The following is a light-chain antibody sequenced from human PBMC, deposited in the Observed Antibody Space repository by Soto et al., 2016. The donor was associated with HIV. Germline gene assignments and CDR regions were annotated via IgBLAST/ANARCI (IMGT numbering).Light chain of an antibody. V-gene: IGKV1-39*01. Sequence: DIQLTQSPSSLSASVGDRVTITCRSSQSISKYLNWYQQKPGKAPKLLIYAASSLQSGVPSRFSGGESGTDFTLTISSLQPEDFATYYCQQTYNTRMYTFGQGTKLEIK. CDR3: QQTYNTRMYT. J-gene: IGKJ2*01. CDR2: AAS. CDR1: QSISKY.